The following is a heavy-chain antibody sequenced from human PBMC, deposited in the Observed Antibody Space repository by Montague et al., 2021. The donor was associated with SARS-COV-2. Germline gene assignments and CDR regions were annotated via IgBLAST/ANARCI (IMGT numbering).Heavy chain of an antibody. V-gene: IGHV4-61*08. D-gene: IGHD3-9*01. J-gene: IGHJ4*02. Sequence: SETLSLTCTVSGGSISGGGYYWSWIRQPPGKGLEWIGYIYYSGSTNYNPSLKSRVTISVDTSKNQFSLKLSSVTAADTAVYYYARHALGYFDWLNEGYFDYWGQGTLVTVSS. CDR2: IYYSGST. CDR3: ARHALGYFDWLNEGYFDY. CDR1: GGSISGGGYY.